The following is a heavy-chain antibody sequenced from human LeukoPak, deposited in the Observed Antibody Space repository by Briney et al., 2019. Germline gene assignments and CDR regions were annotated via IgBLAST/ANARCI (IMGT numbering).Heavy chain of an antibody. CDR3: AKDSLPPTLTYSSSWYYFDY. Sequence: GGSLRLSCAASGFTFSSYGMHWVRQAPGKGLEWVAVISYDGSNKYYADSVKGRFTISRDNSKNTLYLQMNSLRAEDTAVYYCAKDSLPPTLTYSSSWYYFDYWGQGTLVTVSS. J-gene: IGHJ4*02. CDR1: GFTFSSYG. CDR2: ISYDGSNK. V-gene: IGHV3-30*18. D-gene: IGHD6-13*01.